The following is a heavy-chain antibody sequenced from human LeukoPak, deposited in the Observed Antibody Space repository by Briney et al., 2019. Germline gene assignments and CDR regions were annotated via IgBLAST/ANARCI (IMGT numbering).Heavy chain of an antibody. V-gene: IGHV1-18*04. CDR2: VSAYVGST. Sequence: ASVKVSCTASGYTFTNFTISWVRQAPGQGLEWMGWVSAYVGSTSYAQKFQGRVTMTTDTSTSTAFMELRSLRSDDTAMYYCARDYTRAVRGVIDYWGQGTLVTVSS. J-gene: IGHJ4*02. D-gene: IGHD3-10*01. CDR1: GYTFTNFT. CDR3: ARDYTRAVRGVIDY.